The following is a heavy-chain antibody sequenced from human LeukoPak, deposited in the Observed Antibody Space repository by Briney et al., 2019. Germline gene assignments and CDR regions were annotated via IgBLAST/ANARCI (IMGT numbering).Heavy chain of an antibody. Sequence: SETLSLTCIVSGGSIDSGGFYWGWIRQPPGKGPEWIGTVYYTGTVYYNPSLQSRVTISVDTSKNQFSLKLSSVTAADTAVYYCARDRCGGSCYSDYWGQGTLVTVSS. J-gene: IGHJ4*02. V-gene: IGHV4-39*07. CDR1: GGSIDSGGFY. CDR2: VYYTGTV. D-gene: IGHD2-15*01. CDR3: ARDRCGGSCYSDY.